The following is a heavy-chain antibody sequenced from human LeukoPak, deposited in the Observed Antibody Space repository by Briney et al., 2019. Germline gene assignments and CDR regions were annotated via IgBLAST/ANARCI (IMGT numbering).Heavy chain of an antibody. V-gene: IGHV3-23*01. Sequence: GGSLRLSCPASGFTFSSYAMSWVRQAPGKGVEWVSAISGSGGSTYYADSVKGRFTISRDNSKNTLYLQMNSLRAEDTAVYYCANLDIAVAGTEETIDYWGQGTLVTVSS. J-gene: IGHJ4*02. D-gene: IGHD6-19*01. CDR2: ISGSGGST. CDR1: GFTFSSYA. CDR3: ANLDIAVAGTEETIDY.